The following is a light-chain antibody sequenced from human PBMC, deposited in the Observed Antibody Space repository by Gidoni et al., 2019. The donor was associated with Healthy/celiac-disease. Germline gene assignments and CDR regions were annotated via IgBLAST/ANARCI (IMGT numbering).Light chain of an antibody. J-gene: IGKJ2*01. CDR2: KSS. CDR1: QSISSW. CDR3: QQYNSYPYT. Sequence: DIQLTQSPSTLSASVGDRVTITCRASQSISSWLAWYQQKPGKAPKLLIYKSSSLESGVPSRFSGSGSGTEFTLTISSLQPDDFATYYCQQYNSYPYTFGQGTKLEIK. V-gene: IGKV1-5*03.